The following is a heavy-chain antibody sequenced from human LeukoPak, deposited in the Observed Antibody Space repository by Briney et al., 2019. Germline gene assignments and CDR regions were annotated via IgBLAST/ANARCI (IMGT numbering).Heavy chain of an antibody. D-gene: IGHD5-18*01. CDR1: GFTFSSYW. CDR3: ARDLGGGYSYGYFDY. CDR2: IKQDGSKK. J-gene: IGHJ4*02. Sequence: GGSLRLSCAASGFTFSSYWMSWVRQAPGKGLEWVANIKQDGSKKYYVDSVKGRITISRDNAKNSLYLQMNSLRAEDTAVYYCARDLGGGYSYGYFDYWGQGTLVTVSS. V-gene: IGHV3-7*01.